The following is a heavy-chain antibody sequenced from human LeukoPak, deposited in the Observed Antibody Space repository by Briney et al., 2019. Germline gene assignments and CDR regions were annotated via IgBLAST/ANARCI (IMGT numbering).Heavy chain of an antibody. CDR3: ARYSSWGPWFDP. V-gene: IGHV3-30*03. J-gene: IGHJ5*02. Sequence: PGGSLRLSCAASGFTFSSYGMHWVRQAPGRGLEWVAVISYDGSNKYYADSVKGRFTISRDNSKNTLYLQMNSLRAEDTAVYYCARYSSWGPWFDPWGQGTLVTVSS. CDR1: GFTFSSYG. CDR2: ISYDGSNK. D-gene: IGHD6-13*01.